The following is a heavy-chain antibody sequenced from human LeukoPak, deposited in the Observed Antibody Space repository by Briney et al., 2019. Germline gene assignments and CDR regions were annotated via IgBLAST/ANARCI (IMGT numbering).Heavy chain of an antibody. Sequence: GAPVKVSCKASGGTFSSYAISWVRQAPGQGLEWMGGIIPIFGTANYAQKFQGRVTITADESTSTAYMELSSLRSEDTAVYYCARDLGIAARPANYWGQGTLVTVSS. D-gene: IGHD6-6*01. V-gene: IGHV1-69*13. CDR1: GGTFSSYA. J-gene: IGHJ4*02. CDR3: ARDLGIAARPANY. CDR2: IIPIFGTA.